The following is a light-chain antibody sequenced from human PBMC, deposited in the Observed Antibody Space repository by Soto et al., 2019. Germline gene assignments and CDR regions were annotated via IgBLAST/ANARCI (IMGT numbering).Light chain of an antibody. Sequence: DIVMTQSPLSLPVTPGEPAAISCRSSHSVSNNLALYQQKPGQAPRLLIYGAYTRATGIPARFSGSGSEKEFTLTISSLQSEDFAVYYCQPYNNWPLTFGQGTQVEIK. J-gene: IGKJ1*01. V-gene: IGKV3-15*01. CDR2: GAY. CDR1: HSVSNN. CDR3: QPYNNWPLT.